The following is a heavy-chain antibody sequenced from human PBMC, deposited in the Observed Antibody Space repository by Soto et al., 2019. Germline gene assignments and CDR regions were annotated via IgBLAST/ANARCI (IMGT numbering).Heavy chain of an antibody. D-gene: IGHD5-18*01. CDR1: GYTFTSYD. V-gene: IGHV1-8*01. CDR3: ARHYVDTAMVYGMDV. CDR2: MNPNSGNT. J-gene: IGHJ6*02. Sequence: ASVKVSCKASGYTFTSYDINWVRQATGQGLEWMGWMNPNSGNTGYAQKFQGRVTMTRNTSISTAYMELSSLRSEDTAVYYCARHYVDTAMVYGMDVWGQGTTVTVSS.